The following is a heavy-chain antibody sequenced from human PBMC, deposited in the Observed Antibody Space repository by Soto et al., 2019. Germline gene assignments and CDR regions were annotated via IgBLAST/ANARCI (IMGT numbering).Heavy chain of an antibody. CDR2: IYYSGST. V-gene: IGHV4-61*01. CDR1: GGSVSSGSYY. J-gene: IGHJ5*02. CDR3: ERELFLEWFSWFDH. Sequence: SETLSLTCTVSGGSVSSGSYYWSWIRQPPGKGLEWIGYIYYSGSTNYNPSLKSRVNISVDTSKNQFSLKLSSVNAADTAVYYCERELFLEWFSWFDHWGQGTLVTVSS. D-gene: IGHD3-3*01.